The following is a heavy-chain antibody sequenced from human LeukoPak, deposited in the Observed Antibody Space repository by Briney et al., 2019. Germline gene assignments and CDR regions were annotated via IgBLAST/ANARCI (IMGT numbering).Heavy chain of an antibody. CDR2: IIPIFGTA. Sequence: SVKVSCKASGGTFSSYAISWVRQAPGQGLEWMGGIIPIFGTANYAQKFQGRVTITTDESTSTAYMELSSLRSEDTAVYYCASTNPTARWGYFDYWGQGTLVTVSS. CDR1: GGTFSSYA. J-gene: IGHJ4*02. D-gene: IGHD2-8*01. CDR3: ASTNPTARWGYFDY. V-gene: IGHV1-69*05.